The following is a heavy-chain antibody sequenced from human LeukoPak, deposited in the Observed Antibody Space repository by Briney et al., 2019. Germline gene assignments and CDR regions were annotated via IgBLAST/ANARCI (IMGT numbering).Heavy chain of an antibody. Sequence: ASVKVSCKAYGNTFTGHYIHWVRQAPGQGLEWMGWINPNSGGTNYAQKFQGRVTMTRDTSISTAYMQLSRLRFDDTAVYYCARVDPYNLDLLDHWGQGTLVTVSS. J-gene: IGHJ4*02. V-gene: IGHV1-2*02. CDR2: INPNSGGT. CDR1: GNTFTGHY. D-gene: IGHD1-1*01. CDR3: ARVDPYNLDLLDH.